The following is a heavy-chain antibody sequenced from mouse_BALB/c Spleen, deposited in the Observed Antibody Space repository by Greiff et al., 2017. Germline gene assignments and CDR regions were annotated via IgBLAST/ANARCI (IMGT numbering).Heavy chain of an antibody. V-gene: IGHV14-3*02. D-gene: IGHD3-2*01. CDR2: IDPANGNT. CDR1: GFNIKDTY. J-gene: IGHJ4*01. CDR3: ARGTARANDAMDY. Sequence: EVQLQQSGAELVKPGASVKLSCTASGFNIKDTYMHRVKQRPEQGLEWIGRIDPANGNTKYDPKFQGKATITADTSSNTAYLQLSSLTSEDTAVYYCARGTARANDAMDYWGQGTSVTVSS.